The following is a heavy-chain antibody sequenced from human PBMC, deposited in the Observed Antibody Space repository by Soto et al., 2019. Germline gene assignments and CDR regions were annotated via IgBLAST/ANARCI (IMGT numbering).Heavy chain of an antibody. CDR3: ARDLEDYYYYVMDV. J-gene: IGHJ6*02. CDR1: GFTFSSYG. Sequence: GGSLRLSCAASGFTFSSYGMHWVRQAPGKGLEWVAVIWYDGSNKYYADSVKGRFTISRDNSKNTLYLQMNSLRAEDTAVYYCARDLEDYYYYVMDVWGQGTTVTVSS. CDR2: IWYDGSNK. V-gene: IGHV3-33*01.